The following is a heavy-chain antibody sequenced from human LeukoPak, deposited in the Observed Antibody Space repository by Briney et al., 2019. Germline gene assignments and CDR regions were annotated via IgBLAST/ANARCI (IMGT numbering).Heavy chain of an antibody. J-gene: IGHJ5*02. V-gene: IGHV4-34*01. CDR3: ARTDIVVEGWFDP. D-gene: IGHD2-15*01. CDR1: GGSFSGYY. Sequence: SETLSLTCAAYGGSFSGYYWSWIRQPPGKGLEWIGEINHSGSTNYNPSLKSRVTISVDTSKNQFSLKLSSVTAADTAVYYCARTDIVVEGWFDPWGQGTLVTVSS. CDR2: INHSGST.